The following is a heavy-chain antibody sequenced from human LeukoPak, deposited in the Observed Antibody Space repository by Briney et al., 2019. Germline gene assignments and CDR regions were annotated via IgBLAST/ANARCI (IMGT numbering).Heavy chain of an antibody. V-gene: IGHV4-4*07. D-gene: IGHD6-19*01. Sequence: KPSETLSLTCTVSGGSISSYYWSWIRQPAGKGLEWIGRIYNTGSTSYKPSLKSRVSISVDTSKNQFSLKLRSVTAADTAMYYCAREGPEDSGWYLWYFENWGQGSLVTVSS. CDR1: GGSISSYY. CDR3: AREGPEDSGWYLWYFEN. J-gene: IGHJ4*02. CDR2: IYNTGST.